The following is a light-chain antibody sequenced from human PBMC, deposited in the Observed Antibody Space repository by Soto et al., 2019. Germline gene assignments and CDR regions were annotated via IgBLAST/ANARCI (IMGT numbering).Light chain of an antibody. V-gene: IGKV3-11*01. Sequence: EIVMTQSPGTLSLSPGERATVSCRASQSVSSSYLAWYQQKPGQAPRLLIYDASNRATGIPARFSGSGSGTDFTLTISSLESEDFAVYYCQQRSNFITFGQGTRLEI. CDR2: DAS. CDR1: QSVSSSY. J-gene: IGKJ5*01. CDR3: QQRSNFIT.